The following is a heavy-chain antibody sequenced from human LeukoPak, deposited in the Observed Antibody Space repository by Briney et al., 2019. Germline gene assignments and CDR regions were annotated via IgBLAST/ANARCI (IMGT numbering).Heavy chain of an antibody. J-gene: IGHJ4*02. D-gene: IGHD2-2*01. V-gene: IGHV1-18*01. CDR3: ARDHCSSTSCSSYYFDY. CDR2: ISAYNGNT. Sequence: ASVKVSCKASGYTFTSYGISWVRQAPGQGLEWMGWISAYNGNTNYVQKLQGRVTMTTDTSTSTAYMELRSLRSDDTAVYYCARDHCSSTSCSSYYFDYWGQGTLVTVSS. CDR1: GYTFTSYG.